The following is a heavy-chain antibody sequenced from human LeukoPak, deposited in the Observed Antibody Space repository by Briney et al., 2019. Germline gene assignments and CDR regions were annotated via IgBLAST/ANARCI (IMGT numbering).Heavy chain of an antibody. V-gene: IGHV3-30*04. CDR3: ASLGSYPNDY. J-gene: IGHJ4*02. D-gene: IGHD1-26*01. Sequence: GGSLRLSCAASGFIFNSYAMHWVRQAPGKGLEWVAAISYDGTNKYYADSVKGRFTISRDNSKNTLFLQMDSLRAEDTAVYYCASLGSYPNDYWGQGTLVTVSS. CDR2: ISYDGTNK. CDR1: GFIFNSYA.